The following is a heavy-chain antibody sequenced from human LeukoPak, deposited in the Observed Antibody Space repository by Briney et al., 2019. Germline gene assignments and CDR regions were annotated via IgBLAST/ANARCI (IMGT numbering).Heavy chain of an antibody. Sequence: ASVKVSCKAPGYTFTSYAMHWVRQAPGQRLEWMGWINAGNGNTKYSLKFQGRVTITRDTSASTAYMELSSLRSEDTAVYYCARGVYSYGPKPVDYWGQGTLVTVSS. D-gene: IGHD5-18*01. CDR2: INAGNGNT. CDR1: GYTFTSYA. J-gene: IGHJ4*02. CDR3: ARGVYSYGPKPVDY. V-gene: IGHV1-3*01.